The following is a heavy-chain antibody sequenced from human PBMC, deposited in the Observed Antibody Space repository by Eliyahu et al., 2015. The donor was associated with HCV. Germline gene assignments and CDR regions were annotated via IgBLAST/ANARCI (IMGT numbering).Heavy chain of an antibody. CDR1: GFTFRNAW. Sequence: EVQLVESGGGLVXPGGSLXLXCAASGFTFRNAWWNWVRQAPGKGLXGVGRIKSKTDGGTTDXAAPVKGRFTISRDDSKNTLYLQMNSLKTEDTAVYYCTTESAILEWFVPQAVGWGQGTLVTVSS. CDR2: IKSKTDGGTT. V-gene: IGHV3-15*07. D-gene: IGHD3-3*01. J-gene: IGHJ4*02. CDR3: TTESAILEWFVPQAVG.